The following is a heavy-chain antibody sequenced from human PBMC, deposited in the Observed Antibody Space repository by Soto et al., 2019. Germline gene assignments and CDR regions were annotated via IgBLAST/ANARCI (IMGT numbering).Heavy chain of an antibody. D-gene: IGHD3-16*01. Sequence: EVQLLESGGGLVQPGGSLRLSFAASGFTFNTYAMTWVRQAPGKGLEWVSTISGSGATTYYADSVKGRFTISRDNSKNTLYLQMNSLRAEDAAIYYCAKAPYDNVRGEYYQYGMDVWGQGNTVSVSS. CDR3: AKAPYDNVRGEYYQYGMDV. J-gene: IGHJ6*02. V-gene: IGHV3-23*01. CDR2: ISGSGATT. CDR1: GFTFNTYA.